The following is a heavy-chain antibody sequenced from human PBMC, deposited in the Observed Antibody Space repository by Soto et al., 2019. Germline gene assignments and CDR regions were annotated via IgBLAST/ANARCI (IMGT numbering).Heavy chain of an antibody. V-gene: IGHV3-74*01. CDR2: INSDGSSA. J-gene: IGHJ6*02. CDR3: AIAPRYGMDV. Sequence: PGGSLRLSCAASGFTFSSYWMHWVLQAPGNGLVWLSRINSDGSSATYADSVKGRFTISRDKAKSTLYLQMNSLRAEDTAMYYCAIAPRYGMDVWGQGITVAVSS. CDR1: GFTFSSYW.